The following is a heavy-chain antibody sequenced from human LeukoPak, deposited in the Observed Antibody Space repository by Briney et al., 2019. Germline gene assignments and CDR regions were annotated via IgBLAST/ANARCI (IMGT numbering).Heavy chain of an antibody. Sequence: GGSLRLSCAASGFTFSDHYMDWVRQAPGKGLEWVGRIRNKANSYTTEYAASVKGRFTISRDDSKNTLYLQMNSLKTEDTAVYYCTTDSSGSDYWGQGTLVTVSS. CDR1: GFTFSDHY. D-gene: IGHD3-22*01. CDR2: IRNKANSYTT. V-gene: IGHV3-72*01. CDR3: TTDSSGSDY. J-gene: IGHJ4*02.